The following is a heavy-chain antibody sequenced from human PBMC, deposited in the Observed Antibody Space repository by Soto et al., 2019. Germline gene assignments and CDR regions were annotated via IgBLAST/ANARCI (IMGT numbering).Heavy chain of an antibody. CDR3: ASHAVAGTGWFDP. D-gene: IGHD6-19*01. J-gene: IGHJ5*02. CDR2: INHSGST. V-gene: IGHV4-34*01. Sequence: SETLSLTCAVYGGSFSGYYWSWIRQPPGKGLEWIGEINHSGSTNYNPSLKSRVTISVDTSKNQFSLKLSSVTAADTAVYYCASHAVAGTGWFDPLGQGPLVT. CDR1: GGSFSGYY.